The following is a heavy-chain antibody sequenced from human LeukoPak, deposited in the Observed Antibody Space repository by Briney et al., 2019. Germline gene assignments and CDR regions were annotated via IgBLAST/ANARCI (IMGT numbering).Heavy chain of an antibody. J-gene: IGHJ6*02. Sequence: ASVKVSRKASGYTFTSYGISWVRQAPGQGLEWMGWISAYNGNTNYAQKLQGRVTMTTDTSTSTAYMELRSLRSDDTAVYYCARDSRRYYYGSGSYQYYYYGMDVWGQGTTVTVSS. CDR1: GYTFTSYG. CDR2: ISAYNGNT. CDR3: ARDSRRYYYGSGSYQYYYYGMDV. D-gene: IGHD3-10*01. V-gene: IGHV1-18*01.